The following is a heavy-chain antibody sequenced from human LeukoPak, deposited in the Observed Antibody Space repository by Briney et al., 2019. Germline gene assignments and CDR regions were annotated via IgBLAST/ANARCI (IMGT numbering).Heavy chain of an antibody. J-gene: IGHJ4*02. CDR1: GFTFSSYS. CDR2: ISSSSSTI. D-gene: IGHD2-15*01. V-gene: IGHV3-48*04. CDR3: ARDRDIAQGVYFDY. Sequence: GGSLRLSCAASGFTFSSYSMNWVRQAPGKGLEWVSYISSSSSTIYYADSVKGRFTISRDNAKNSLYLQMNSLRAEDTAVYYCARDRDIAQGVYFDYWGQGTLVTVSS.